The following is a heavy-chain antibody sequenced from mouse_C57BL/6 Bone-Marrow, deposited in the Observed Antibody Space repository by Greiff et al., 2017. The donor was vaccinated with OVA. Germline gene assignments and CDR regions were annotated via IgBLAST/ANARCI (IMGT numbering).Heavy chain of an antibody. J-gene: IGHJ4*01. CDR3: ARAGFYYSNYDAMDY. D-gene: IGHD2-5*01. CDR2: IYPRDGST. CDR1: GYTFTDHT. Sequence: VQLQQSDAELVKPGASVKISCKVSGYTFTDHTIHWMKQRPEQGLEWIGYIYPRDGSTKYNEKFKGKATLTADKSSSTAYMQLNSLTSEDSAVYFCARAGFYYSNYDAMDYWGQGTSVTVSS. V-gene: IGHV1-78*01.